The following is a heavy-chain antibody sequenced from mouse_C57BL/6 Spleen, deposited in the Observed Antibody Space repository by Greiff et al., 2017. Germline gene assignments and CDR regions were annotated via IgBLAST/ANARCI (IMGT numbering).Heavy chain of an antibody. V-gene: IGHV1-26*01. CDR1: GYTFTDYY. CDR3: AIDIYYGSSYVGFAY. CDR2: INPNNGGT. D-gene: IGHD1-1*01. Sequence: EVQLQQSGPELVKPGASVKISCKASGYTFTDYYMNWVKQSHGKSLEWIGDINPNNGGTSYNQKFKGKATLTVDKSSSTAYMELRSLTSEDSAVYYCAIDIYYGSSYVGFAYWGQGTLVTVSA. J-gene: IGHJ3*01.